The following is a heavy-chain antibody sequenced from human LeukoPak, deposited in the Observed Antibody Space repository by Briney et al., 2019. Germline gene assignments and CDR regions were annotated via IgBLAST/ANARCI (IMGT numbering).Heavy chain of an antibody. CDR2: IYYSGST. Sequence: PSETLSLTCTVSGGSISSSSYYWGWIRQPPGKGLEWIGSIYYSGSTYYNPSLKSRVTISVDTSKNQFSLKLSSVTAADTAVYYCARGRFHDSSGYPPYAFDIWGQGTMVTVSS. CDR3: ARGRFHDSSGYPPYAFDI. D-gene: IGHD3-22*01. CDR1: GGSISSSSYY. J-gene: IGHJ3*02. V-gene: IGHV4-39*01.